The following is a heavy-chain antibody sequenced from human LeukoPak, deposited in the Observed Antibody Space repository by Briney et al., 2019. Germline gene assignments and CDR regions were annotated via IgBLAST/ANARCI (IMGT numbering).Heavy chain of an antibody. J-gene: IGHJ3*02. CDR3: ARDSAVYDSSGYFLHAFDI. Sequence: ASVKVSCKASGYTFTGYYMHWVRQAPGQGLEWMGWINPNSGGTKCAQNFQGRVTMTRDTSISTAYMELSRLRSDVTAVYYCARDSAVYDSSGYFLHAFDIWGQGTMVTVSS. V-gene: IGHV1-2*02. CDR1: GYTFTGYY. D-gene: IGHD3-22*01. CDR2: INPNSGGT.